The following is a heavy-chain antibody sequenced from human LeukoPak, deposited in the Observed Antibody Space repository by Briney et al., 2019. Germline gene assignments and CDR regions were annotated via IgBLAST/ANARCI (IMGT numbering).Heavy chain of an antibody. J-gene: IGHJ6*03. V-gene: IGHV3-48*03. CDR3: ARTSGGNDYYYYYMDV. CDR1: GFTFSSYE. Sequence: GGSLRPSCAASGFTFSSYEMNWVRQAPGKGLEWVSYISSSGSTIYYADSVKGRFTISRDNAKNSLYLQMNSLRAEDTAVYYCARTSGGNDYYYYYMDVWGKGTTVTVSS. CDR2: ISSSGSTI. D-gene: IGHD4-23*01.